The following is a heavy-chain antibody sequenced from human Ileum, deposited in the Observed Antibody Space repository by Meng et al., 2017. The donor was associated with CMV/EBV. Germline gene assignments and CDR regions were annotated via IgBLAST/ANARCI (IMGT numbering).Heavy chain of an antibody. CDR3: AREPSGPNYFDY. CDR1: GGSISSAGYY. Sequence: TVSGGSISSAGYYWSWIRQPAGKGLEWIGYIFNSGNTYYNPSLKSRVTISVDTSTNQFSLKMRSVTAADTAVYYCAREPSGPNYFDYWGQGTLVTVSS. V-gene: IGHV4-30-4*01. J-gene: IGHJ4*02. CDR2: IFNSGNT. D-gene: IGHD3-10*01.